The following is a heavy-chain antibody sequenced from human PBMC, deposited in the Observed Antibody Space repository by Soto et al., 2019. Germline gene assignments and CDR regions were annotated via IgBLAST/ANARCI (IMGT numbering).Heavy chain of an antibody. CDR1: GGSFSGYY. J-gene: IGHJ6*02. CDR3: ARGLIVGATKSGRYYYYGMDV. V-gene: IGHV4-34*01. CDR2: INHSGST. D-gene: IGHD1-26*01. Sequence: PSETLSLTCAVYGGSFSGYYWSWIRQPPGKGLEWIGEINHSGSTNYNPSLKSRVTISVGTSKNQFSLKLSSVTAADTAVYYCARGLIVGATKSGRYYYYGMDVWGQGTTVTVSS.